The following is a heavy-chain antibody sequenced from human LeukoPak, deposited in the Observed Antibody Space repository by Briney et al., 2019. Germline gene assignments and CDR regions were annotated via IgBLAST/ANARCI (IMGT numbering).Heavy chain of an antibody. D-gene: IGHD1-26*01. Sequence: GSLRLSCAASGFTFSSYSMNWVRQPPGKGLEWIGEIYHSGSTNYNPSLKSRVTISVDKSKNQFSLKLSSVTAADTAVYYCARRSGSHDYWGQGTLVTVSS. CDR3: ARRSGSHDY. CDR1: GFTFSSYSM. J-gene: IGHJ4*02. CDR2: IYHSGST. V-gene: IGHV4-4*02.